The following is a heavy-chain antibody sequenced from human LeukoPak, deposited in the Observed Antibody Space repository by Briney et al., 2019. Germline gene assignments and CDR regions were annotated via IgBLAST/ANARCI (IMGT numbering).Heavy chain of an antibody. Sequence: SVKVSCKASGGTFSSSAISWVRQAPGQGLEWMGGIIPIFGAANYAQKFQGSVSITADESTSTAYMELSSLRFEDTAVYYCARVGSIAAAGTYYAYYYMDVWGKGTTVTVSS. CDR1: GGTFSSSA. CDR3: ARVGSIAAAGTYYAYYYMDV. V-gene: IGHV1-69*13. D-gene: IGHD6-13*01. CDR2: IIPIFGAA. J-gene: IGHJ6*03.